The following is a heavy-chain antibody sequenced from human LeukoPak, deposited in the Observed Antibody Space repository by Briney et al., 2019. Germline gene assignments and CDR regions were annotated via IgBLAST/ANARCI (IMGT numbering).Heavy chain of an antibody. CDR3: ARGEGPVAATIYYFDY. CDR2: IIPIFGTA. Sequence: SVKVSCKASGGTFSSYAISWVRQAPGQGLEWKGGIIPIFGTANYAQKFQGRVTITTDESTSTAYMELSSLRSEDTAVYYCARGEGPVAATIYYFDYWGQGTLVTVSS. CDR1: GGTFSSYA. V-gene: IGHV1-69*05. J-gene: IGHJ4*02. D-gene: IGHD2-15*01.